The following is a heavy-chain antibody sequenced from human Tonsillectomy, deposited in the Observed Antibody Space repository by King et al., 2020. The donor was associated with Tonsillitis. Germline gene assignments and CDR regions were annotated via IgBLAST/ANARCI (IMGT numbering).Heavy chain of an antibody. CDR1: GFTVGSNC. J-gene: IGHJ6*02. CDR3: ATRSIPYYYYAMDV. Sequence: VQLVESGGGLIQPGGSLRLSCAASGFTVGSNCMSWVRHAPGKGLEWVSFIYSGGNTHYADSVRGRFTISRDNSKNTLYLQMNSLRAEDTAVYYCATRSIPYYYYAMDVWGQGTTVTVSS. CDR2: IYSGGNT. V-gene: IGHV3-53*01.